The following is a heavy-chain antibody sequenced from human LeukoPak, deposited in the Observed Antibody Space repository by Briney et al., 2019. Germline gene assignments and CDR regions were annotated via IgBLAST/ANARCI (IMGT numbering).Heavy chain of an antibody. J-gene: IGHJ4*02. Sequence: SETLSLTCAVYGGSFSGYYWSWIRQPPGKGLEWIGEVYHSGNTNYNPSLKSRVTISVDTSKNQFSLKLNSVTAADTAIYYCARKPIFASGRHWYYFDNWGQGTLVTVSS. CDR1: GGSFSGYY. CDR2: VYHSGNT. V-gene: IGHV4-34*01. D-gene: IGHD3-10*01. CDR3: ARKPIFASGRHWYYFDN.